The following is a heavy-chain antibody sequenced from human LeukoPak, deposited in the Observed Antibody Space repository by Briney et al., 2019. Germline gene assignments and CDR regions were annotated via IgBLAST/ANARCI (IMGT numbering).Heavy chain of an antibody. D-gene: IGHD1-14*01. Sequence: TSETLSLTCTVSGGSVSTGNYYWNWIRQPAGKGLEWIGRIYTSGSTNYNPSLKSRVTISVDTSKNQFSLKLSSVTAADTAVYYCARLNKPGWFDPWGQGTLVTVSS. CDR2: IYTSGST. V-gene: IGHV4-61*02. CDR3: ARLNKPGWFDP. J-gene: IGHJ5*02. CDR1: GGSVSTGNYY.